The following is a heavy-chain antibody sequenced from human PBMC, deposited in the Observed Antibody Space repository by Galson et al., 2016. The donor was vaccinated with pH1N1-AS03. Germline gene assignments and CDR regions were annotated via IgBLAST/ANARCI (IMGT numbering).Heavy chain of an antibody. J-gene: IGHJ3*01. CDR3: SRQDSSGYFHGLDV. Sequence: SLRLSCAASGFIFEHYAMHWVRQAPGKGLEWVSGISWHSTIIDYADSVKGRFTISRDNAKNTVYLQMNSLRAEDTAVYYCSRQDSSGYFHGLDVWGRGTTVTVSS. CDR1: GFIFEHYA. CDR2: ISWHSTII. V-gene: IGHV3-9*01. D-gene: IGHD3-22*01.